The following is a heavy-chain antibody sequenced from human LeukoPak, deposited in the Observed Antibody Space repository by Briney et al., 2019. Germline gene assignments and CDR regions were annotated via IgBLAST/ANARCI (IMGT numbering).Heavy chain of an antibody. J-gene: IGHJ6*02. V-gene: IGHV3-30*18. CDR2: ISYDGSNK. Sequence: GRSLRLSCAASGFTFSSYGMHWVRQAPSKGLEWVAVISYDGSNKYYADSVKGRFTISRDNSKNTLYLQMNSLRAEDTAVYYCAKARYDFWSGYYGYYYYGMDVWGQGTTVTVSS. D-gene: IGHD3-3*01. CDR1: GFTFSSYG. CDR3: AKARYDFWSGYYGYYYYGMDV.